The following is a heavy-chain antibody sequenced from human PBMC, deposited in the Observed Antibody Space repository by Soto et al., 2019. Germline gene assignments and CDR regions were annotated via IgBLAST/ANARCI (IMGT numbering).Heavy chain of an antibody. V-gene: IGHV1-69*02. J-gene: IGHJ4*02. CDR2: INPILSMS. CDR1: GDTFSFYS. Sequence: QVQLVQSGAEVKKPGSSVRVSCKASGDTFSFYSINWVRQAPGLGLEWMGRINPILSMSNYAQRFQGRVTATADKSTTTGYLELRSSRAAATSIYACARSSDSGYLAFDYWGQGALVTVSS. D-gene: IGHD4-17*01. CDR3: ARSSDSGYLAFDY.